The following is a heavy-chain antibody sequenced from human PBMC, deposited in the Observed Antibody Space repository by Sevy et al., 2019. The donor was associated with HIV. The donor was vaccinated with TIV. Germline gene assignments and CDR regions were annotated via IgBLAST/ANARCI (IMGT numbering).Heavy chain of an antibody. CDR3: AREVWGPEY. J-gene: IGHJ4*02. CDR2: IKEDGSEN. CDR1: GFTFTNYW. Sequence: GGSLRLSCAASGFTFTNYWMTWVRQAPGKGLEWVANIKEDGSENSYVESVKGRFTISRDNAKNSVYLQMNSLRAEDTAVYYCAREVWGPEYWGQGNLVTVSS. D-gene: IGHD7-27*01. V-gene: IGHV3-7*01.